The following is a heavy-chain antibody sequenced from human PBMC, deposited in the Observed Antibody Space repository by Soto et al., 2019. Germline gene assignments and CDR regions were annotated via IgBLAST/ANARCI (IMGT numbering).Heavy chain of an antibody. D-gene: IGHD3-3*01. V-gene: IGHV3-30-3*01. CDR3: ARDKRDLRFLEWSYYFDY. Sequence: QVQLVESGGGVVQPGRSLRLSCAPSGFTFSNYAMHWVRQAPGKGLEWVAVISYDGSNKYYADSVKGRFTISRDNSKNNRYMQMNSCRAEATAVYYCARDKRDLRFLEWSYYFDYWGQGTLVTVSS. CDR1: GFTFSNYA. CDR2: ISYDGSNK. J-gene: IGHJ4*02.